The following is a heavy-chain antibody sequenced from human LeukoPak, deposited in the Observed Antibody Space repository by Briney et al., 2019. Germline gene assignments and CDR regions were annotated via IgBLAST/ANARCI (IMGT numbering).Heavy chain of an antibody. V-gene: IGHV3-23*01. CDR1: GFTFSSYA. CDR3: ARGSCSNIRCHDAFDI. Sequence: GGSLRLSCAASGFTFSSYAMSWVRQAPGKGLEWVSAISGSGDTYYADSVKGRFTISRDNSKNTLYLQMNSLRVDDTAVYYCARGSCSNIRCHDAFDIWGQGTMVTVSS. CDR2: ISGSGDT. J-gene: IGHJ3*02. D-gene: IGHD2-2*01.